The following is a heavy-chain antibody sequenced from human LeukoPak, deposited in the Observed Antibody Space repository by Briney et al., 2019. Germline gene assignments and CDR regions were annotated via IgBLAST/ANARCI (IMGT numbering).Heavy chain of an antibody. Sequence: GGSLRLSCAASGLTFSGQWMNWVRQAPGQGLEWVANIKYDGSEEYYADSVKGRFTISRDNAKNSLSLQMNYVRAGNTAIYSCAYTNHLTYWGQGTLVTVSS. D-gene: IGHD3-16*01. CDR2: IKYDGSEE. V-gene: IGHV3-7*01. CDR1: GLTFSGQW. CDR3: AYTNHLTY. J-gene: IGHJ4*02.